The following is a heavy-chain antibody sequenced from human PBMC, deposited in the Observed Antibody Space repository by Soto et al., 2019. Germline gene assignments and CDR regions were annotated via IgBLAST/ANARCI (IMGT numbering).Heavy chain of an antibody. CDR2: IWYDGSNK. D-gene: IGHD3-22*01. CDR1: GFTFSSYG. J-gene: IGHJ4*02. Sequence: PGGSLRLSCAASGFTFSSYGMHWVRQAPGKGLEWVAVIWYDGSNKYYADSVKGRFTISRDNSKNTLYLQMNSLRAEDTAVYYCAKDTYYLDSSGYYVFDSWGQGTLVTVSS. CDR3: AKDTYYLDSSGYYVFDS. V-gene: IGHV3-30*02.